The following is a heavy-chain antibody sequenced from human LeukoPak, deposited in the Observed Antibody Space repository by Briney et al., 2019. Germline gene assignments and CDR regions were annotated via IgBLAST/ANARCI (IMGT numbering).Heavy chain of an antibody. CDR1: GFTFSSYA. CDR2: ISGSGGST. J-gene: IGHJ2*01. Sequence: GGSLRLSCAASGFTFSSYAMSWVRQAPGKGLEWVSAISGSGGSTYYADSVKGRFTISRDNSKNTLYLQMNSLRAEDTAVYYCARDSPYSSGWYRFFDLWGRGTLVTVTS. D-gene: IGHD6-19*01. CDR3: ARDSPYSSGWYRFFDL. V-gene: IGHV3-23*01.